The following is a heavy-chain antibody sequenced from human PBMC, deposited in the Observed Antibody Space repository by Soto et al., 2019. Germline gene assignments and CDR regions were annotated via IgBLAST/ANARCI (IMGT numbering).Heavy chain of an antibody. D-gene: IGHD2-15*01. V-gene: IGHV3-23*01. CDR3: AKGVMYSTKGLDV. J-gene: IGHJ6*02. CDR2: MTGRGGSI. Sequence: GGSLRLSCAASGFPFSEYGMTWVRQAPGRGLEWVSAMTGRGGSIHYAESVRGRFIISRDNSKNTLYLQMDRLRAGDTAVYYCAKGVMYSTKGLDVWGQGTTVTVSS. CDR1: GFPFSEYG.